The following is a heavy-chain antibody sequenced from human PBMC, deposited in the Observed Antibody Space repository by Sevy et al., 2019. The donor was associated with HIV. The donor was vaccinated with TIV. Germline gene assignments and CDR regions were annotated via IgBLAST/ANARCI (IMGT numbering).Heavy chain of an antibody. CDR3: ARGKGGIFGVVTGQFDY. V-gene: IGHV1-3*01. Sequence: ASVKVSCKASGYTFSNNAIHWVRQAPGQRLEWMGWVHAGNGHTKFSEKFQDRVTISRDTSATTVYLDLTSLTSEDTAIYYCARGKGGIFGVVTGQFDYWGQGTLVTVSS. D-gene: IGHD3-3*01. CDR1: GYTFSNNA. J-gene: IGHJ4*02. CDR2: VHAGNGHT.